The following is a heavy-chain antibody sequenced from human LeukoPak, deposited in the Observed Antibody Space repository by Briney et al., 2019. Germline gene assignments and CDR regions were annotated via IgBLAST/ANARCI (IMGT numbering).Heavy chain of an antibody. Sequence: PGGSLRLSCAASGFTFSSYEMNWVRQAPGKGLEWVSYISSSGSTIYYADSVKGRFTISRDNAKNPLYLQMNSLRAEDTAVYYCARELIRHLSWFDPWGQGTLVTVSS. J-gene: IGHJ5*02. V-gene: IGHV3-48*03. CDR1: GFTFSSYE. CDR3: ARELIRHLSWFDP. CDR2: ISSSGSTI. D-gene: IGHD3-3*02.